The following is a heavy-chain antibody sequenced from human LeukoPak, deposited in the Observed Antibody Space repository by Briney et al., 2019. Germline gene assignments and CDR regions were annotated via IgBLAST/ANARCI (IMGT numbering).Heavy chain of an antibody. CDR3: AKVGGDYSNRNFDY. CDR1: GFTFSDYY. CDR2: IRYDGSNK. Sequence: GGSLRLSCAASGFTFSDYYMSWIRQAPGKGLEWVAFIRYDGSNKYYADSVKGRFTISRDNSKNTLYLQMNSLRAEDTAVYYCAKVGGDYSNRNFDYWGQGTLVTVSS. J-gene: IGHJ4*02. V-gene: IGHV3-30*02. D-gene: IGHD4-11*01.